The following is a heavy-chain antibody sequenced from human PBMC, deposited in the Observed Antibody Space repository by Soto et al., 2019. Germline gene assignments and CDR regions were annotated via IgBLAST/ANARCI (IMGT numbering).Heavy chain of an antibody. Sequence: GGSLRLSCAASGFTFSSYAMSWVRQAPGKGLEWVSAISGSGGSTYYADSVKGRFTISRDNSKNTLYLQMNSLRAEDTAVYYCEKDSLVTTAIDYWGQGTLVTVSS. V-gene: IGHV3-23*01. CDR2: ISGSGGST. CDR1: GFTFSSYA. D-gene: IGHD4-17*01. J-gene: IGHJ4*02. CDR3: EKDSLVTTAIDY.